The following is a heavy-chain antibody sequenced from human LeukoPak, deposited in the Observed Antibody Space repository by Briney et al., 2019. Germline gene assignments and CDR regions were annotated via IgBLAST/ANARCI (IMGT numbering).Heavy chain of an antibody. V-gene: IGHV3-48*03. CDR3: ARDPGSRGWYPFDY. D-gene: IGHD6-19*01. Sequence: PGGSLRLSCAASGFTVSSYEMKWVRQAPGKGLEWVSYISSGGTTIRYADSVEGRFTISRDDAKNSLYLQMNSLRAEDTAIYYCARDPGSRGWYPFDYWGQGVLVTVSS. J-gene: IGHJ4*02. CDR2: ISSGGTTI. CDR1: GFTVSSYE.